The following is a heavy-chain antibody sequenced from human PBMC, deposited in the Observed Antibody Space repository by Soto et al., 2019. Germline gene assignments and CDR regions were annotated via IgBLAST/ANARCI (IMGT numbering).Heavy chain of an antibody. V-gene: IGHV6-1*01. D-gene: IGHD6-13*01. CDR3: ARATEQQLVALDAFDI. J-gene: IGHJ3*02. CDR2: TYYRSKWYN. CDR1: GDSVSSNSAA. Sequence: SQTLSLTCAISGDSVSSNSAAWNWIRQSPSRGLEWLGRTYYRSKWYNDYAVSVKSRITTNPDTSKNQFSLQLNSVTPEDTAVYYCARATEQQLVALDAFDIWGQGTMVTV.